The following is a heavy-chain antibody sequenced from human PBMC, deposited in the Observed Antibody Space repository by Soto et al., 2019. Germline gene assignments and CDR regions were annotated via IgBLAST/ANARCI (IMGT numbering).Heavy chain of an antibody. V-gene: IGHV4-30-2*01. CDR1: GGSISSGGYS. D-gene: IGHD3-10*01. CDR2: IYHSGST. J-gene: IGHJ3*02. Sequence: SETLSLTCAVSGGSISSGGYSWSWIRQPPGNGLEWIGYIYHSGSTYYNPSLKSRVTISVDRSKNQFSLKLSSVTVADTAVYYCARAHGSGWGAFDIWGQGTMVTVSS. CDR3: ARAHGSGWGAFDI.